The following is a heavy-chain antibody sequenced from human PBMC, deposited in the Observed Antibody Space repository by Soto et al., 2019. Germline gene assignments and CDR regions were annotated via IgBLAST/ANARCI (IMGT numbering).Heavy chain of an antibody. CDR1: GFTFSSYS. V-gene: IGHV3-21*01. Sequence: GGSLRLSCAASGFTFSSYSMNWVRQAPGKGLEWVSSISSSSSYIYYADSVKGRFTISRDNAKNSLYLQMNSLRAEDTAVHYCARVSKKGRGDYYGMEVWGPGTMVTVSS. CDR3: ARVSKKGRGDYYGMEV. CDR2: ISSSSSYI. D-gene: IGHD2-15*01. J-gene: IGHJ6*02.